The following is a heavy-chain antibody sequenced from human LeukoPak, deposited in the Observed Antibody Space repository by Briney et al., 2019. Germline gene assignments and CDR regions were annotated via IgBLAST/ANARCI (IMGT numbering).Heavy chain of an antibody. CDR2: IYYSGST. D-gene: IGHD3-10*01. J-gene: IGHJ3*02. CDR1: SGSISIYY. CDR3: ARVWGSGSYGAFDI. V-gene: IGHV4-59*01. Sequence: SETLSLTCTVSSGSISIYYWSWIRQPPGKGLEWIGYIYYSGSTNYNPSLKSRVTISVDTSKNQFSLKLSSVTAADTAVYYCARVWGSGSYGAFDIWGQGTMVTVSS.